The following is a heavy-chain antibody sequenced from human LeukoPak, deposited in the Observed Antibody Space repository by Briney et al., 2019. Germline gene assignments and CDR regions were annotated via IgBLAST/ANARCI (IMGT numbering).Heavy chain of an antibody. CDR1: GFTFSSYA. J-gene: IGHJ3*02. CDR3: ARGVLDAFDI. V-gene: IGHV3-48*01. Sequence: GGSLRLSCAASGFTFSSYAMSWVRQAPGKGLEWVSYISSSSSTIYYADSVKGRFTISRDNAKNSLYLQMNSLRAEDTAVYYCARGVLDAFDIWGQGTMVTVSS. D-gene: IGHD3-16*01. CDR2: ISSSSSTI.